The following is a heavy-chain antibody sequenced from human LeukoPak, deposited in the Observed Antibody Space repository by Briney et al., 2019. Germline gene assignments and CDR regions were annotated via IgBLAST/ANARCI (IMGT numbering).Heavy chain of an antibody. J-gene: IGHJ6*02. CDR1: GGSISSHY. D-gene: IGHD4-17*01. V-gene: IGHV4-59*08. Sequence: SETLSLTCPVSGGSISSHYWGWIRQPPGKRLEWNGYIHYSGTTKYTPSLKSRVARPADTFENHMSLRLSSVTAADTAVYYCVRHLSGDYAWLDVWGQGTTVTVSS. CDR3: VRHLSGDYAWLDV. CDR2: IHYSGTT.